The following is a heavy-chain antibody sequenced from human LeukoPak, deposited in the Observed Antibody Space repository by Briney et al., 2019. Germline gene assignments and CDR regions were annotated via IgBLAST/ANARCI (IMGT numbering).Heavy chain of an antibody. CDR3: ATPIDYYDSSGYYN. CDR2: LYYSGST. Sequence: SETLSLTCTVSGGSISSNYCWGWIRQAPGKGLEWIGSLYYSGSTYYNPSLNSRATISVGTSKNRFSLNLTSVTAADTAIYYCATPIDYYDSSGYYNWGQGTLVTVSS. V-gene: IGHV4-39*01. D-gene: IGHD3-22*01. CDR1: GGSISSNYC. J-gene: IGHJ4*02.